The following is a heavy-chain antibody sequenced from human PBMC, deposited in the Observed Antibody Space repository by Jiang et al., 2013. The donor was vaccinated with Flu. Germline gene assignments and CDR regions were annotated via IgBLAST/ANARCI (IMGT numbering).Heavy chain of an antibody. V-gene: IGHV3-74*01. D-gene: IGHD2-21*01. CDR2: INSDGSYT. J-gene: IGHJ4*02. CDR1: GFTFSSYW. Sequence: LVQPGGSLRLSCAASGFTFSSYWMHWVRQAPGKGLLWVSRINSDGSYTTYADSVKGRFTISRDNAKNTLYPQMSSLRAEDTAVYYCARPGGATSEKIGYWGQGTLVTVSS. CDR3: ARPGGATSEKIGY.